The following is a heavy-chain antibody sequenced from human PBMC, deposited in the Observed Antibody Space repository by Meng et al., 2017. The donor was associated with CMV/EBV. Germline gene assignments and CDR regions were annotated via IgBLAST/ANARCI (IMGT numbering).Heavy chain of an antibody. CDR1: GYTFTSYY. J-gene: IGHJ4*02. D-gene: IGHD2-15*01. V-gene: IGHV1-46*01. Sequence: GELVRVGAEVKKPGASVKVSCKASGYTFTSYYMHGVRQAPGQGLEWMGIINPSGGSTSYAKKFQGRVTMTRDTSTSTVYMELSSLRSEDTAVYYCAREGEGVVAATPHFDYWGQGTLVTVSS. CDR2: INPSGGST. CDR3: AREGEGVVAATPHFDY.